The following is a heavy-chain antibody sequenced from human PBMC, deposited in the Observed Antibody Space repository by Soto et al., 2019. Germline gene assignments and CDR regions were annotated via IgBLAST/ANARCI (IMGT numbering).Heavy chain of an antibody. D-gene: IGHD6-13*01. CDR2: MDPNSGNT. J-gene: IGHJ4*02. CDR3: AREHSSSWRFDY. CDR1: GYTFTSYD. V-gene: IGHV1-8*01. Sequence: QVQLVQSGAEVKKPGASVKVSCKASGYTFTSYDINWVRQATGQGLEWMGWMDPNSGNTGYAQKLQGRVTMTRNTSISTAYMELSSLRSEDTAVYYCAREHSSSWRFDYWGQGTLVTVSS.